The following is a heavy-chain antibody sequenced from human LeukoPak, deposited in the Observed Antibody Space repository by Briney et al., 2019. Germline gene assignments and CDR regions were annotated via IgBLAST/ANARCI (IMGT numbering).Heavy chain of an antibody. V-gene: IGHV4-34*01. Sequence: PSETLSLTCAVYGGSFSGYYWSWIRQPPGKGLEWIGEINHSGSTNYNPSLKSRVTISVDTSKNQFSLKLSSVTAADTAVYYCAGEDCSSTSCYQRAGYNWNYWGQGTLVTVSS. J-gene: IGHJ4*02. D-gene: IGHD2-2*01. CDR2: INHSGST. CDR3: AGEDCSSTSCYQRAGYNWNY. CDR1: GGSFSGYY.